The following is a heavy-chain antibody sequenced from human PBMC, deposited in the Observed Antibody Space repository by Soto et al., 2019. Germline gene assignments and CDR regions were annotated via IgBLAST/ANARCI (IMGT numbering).Heavy chain of an antibody. J-gene: IGHJ4*02. CDR3: ARHTYYYDSSGAPAGH. V-gene: IGHV5-51*01. CDR2: IYPGDSDT. Sequence: PGESLKISCKGSGYSFTSYWIGWVRQMPGKGLEWMGIIYPGDSDTRYSPSFQGQVTISADKSISTAYLQWSSLKASDTAMYYCARHTYYYDSSGAPAGHWGQGTLVTVSS. CDR1: GYSFTSYW. D-gene: IGHD3-22*01.